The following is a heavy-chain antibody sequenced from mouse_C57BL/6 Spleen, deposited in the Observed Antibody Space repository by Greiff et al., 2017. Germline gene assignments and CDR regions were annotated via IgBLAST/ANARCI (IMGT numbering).Heavy chain of an antibody. J-gene: IGHJ4*01. D-gene: IGHD1-1*01. V-gene: IGHV14-2*01. CDR1: GFTFKDYY. CDR3: ARGGGSSCLYALEY. CDR2: IDPKGGET. Sequence: VQLQQSGAELVKPGASVKLSCTASGFTFKDYYMNWVKQRPGQGLEWIGSIDPKGGETKYAQKFQGKATMTADTSSNTAYLQLSSLTSEDPAVYYCARGGGSSCLYALEYWGQGTTVTVSA.